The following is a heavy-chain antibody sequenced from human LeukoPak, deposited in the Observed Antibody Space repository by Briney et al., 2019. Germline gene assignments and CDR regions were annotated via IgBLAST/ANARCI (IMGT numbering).Heavy chain of an antibody. D-gene: IGHD4-17*01. CDR2: VCHDGGT. CDR3: AREDGEIYYFDY. V-gene: IGHV4-31*03. Sequence: SETLSLTCTVSGGSISSGGYCWSWIRQHPGKGLEWIGYVCHDGGTSYNPSLKSRVTVAIDTSKNQFSLKLNSVTAADTAVYYCAREDGEIYYFDYWGQGTLVTVSS. CDR1: GGSISSGGYC. J-gene: IGHJ4*02.